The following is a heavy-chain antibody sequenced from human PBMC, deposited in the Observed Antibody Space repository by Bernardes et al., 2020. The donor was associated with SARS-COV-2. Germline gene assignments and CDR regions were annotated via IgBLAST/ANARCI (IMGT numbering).Heavy chain of an antibody. D-gene: IGHD1-20*01. CDR1: GFTFSSYA. J-gene: IGHJ6*02. Sequence: GGSLRLSCAASGFTFSSYAMNWVRQAPGKGLEWVSVISGSGGSTYYADSVKGRFTISRDNSKNTLYLQMNSLRAEDTAVYYCAKDQFLARITGRSTYYYGLDVWGQGTTVTVSS. CDR2: ISGSGGST. CDR3: AKDQFLARITGRSTYYYGLDV. V-gene: IGHV3-23*01.